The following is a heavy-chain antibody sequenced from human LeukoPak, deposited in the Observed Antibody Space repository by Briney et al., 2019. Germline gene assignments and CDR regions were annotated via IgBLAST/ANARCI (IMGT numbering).Heavy chain of an antibody. CDR3: ARTGYCSSTSCPGRAFDI. J-gene: IGHJ3*02. D-gene: IGHD2-2*01. CDR1: GGSISSYY. CDR2: IYYSGST. V-gene: IGHV4-59*12. Sequence: PSETLSLTCTVSGGSISSYYWSWIRQPPGKGLEWIGYIYYSGSTYYNPSLKSRVTISVDTSKNQFSLKLSSVTAADTAVYYCARTGYCSSTSCPGRAFDIWGQGTMVTVSS.